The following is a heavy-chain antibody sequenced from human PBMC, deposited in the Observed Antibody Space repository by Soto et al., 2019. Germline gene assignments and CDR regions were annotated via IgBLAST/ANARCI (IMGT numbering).Heavy chain of an antibody. V-gene: IGHV4-39*01. Sequence: SETLSLTCTVSGGSISSSSYYWGWIRQPPGKGLEWIGSIYYSGSTYYNPSLKSRVTISVDTSKNQFSLKLSSVTAADTAVYYCARRGNSWSGYYYYYGMDVWGQGTTVTVSS. D-gene: IGHD6-13*01. CDR1: GGSISSSSYY. CDR3: ARRGNSWSGYYYYYGMDV. CDR2: IYYSGST. J-gene: IGHJ6*02.